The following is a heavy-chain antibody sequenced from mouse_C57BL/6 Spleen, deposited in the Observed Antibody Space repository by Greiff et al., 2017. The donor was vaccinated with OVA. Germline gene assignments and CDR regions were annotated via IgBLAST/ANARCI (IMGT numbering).Heavy chain of an antibody. CDR3: TRWGTGPAWFAY. V-gene: IGHV1-15*01. CDR1: GYTFTDYE. CDR2: IDPDTGGT. D-gene: IGHD4-1*01. J-gene: IGHJ3*01. Sequence: QVQLQQSGAELVRPGASVTLSCKASGYTFTDYEMHWVKQTPVHGLEWIGAIDPDTGGTAYNQKFKGKAILTADKSSSTAYMELRSLTSEDSAVYYGTRWGTGPAWFAYWGQGTLVTVSA.